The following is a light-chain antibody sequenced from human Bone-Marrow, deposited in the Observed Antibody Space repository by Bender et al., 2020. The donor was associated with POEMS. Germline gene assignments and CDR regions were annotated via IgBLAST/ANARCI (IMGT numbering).Light chain of an antibody. J-gene: IGLJ1*01. V-gene: IGLV2-14*01. CDR3: TSYTTSSTYV. CDR2: EVS. Sequence: SALTQPASVSGSPGQSITISCTGTSGDVGGYNYVSWYQQHPGKAPKLMIHEVSNRPSGVSNRFSASKSGNTASLTISGLQAEDEADYYCTSYTTSSTYVFGTGTKVTVL. CDR1: SGDVGGYNY.